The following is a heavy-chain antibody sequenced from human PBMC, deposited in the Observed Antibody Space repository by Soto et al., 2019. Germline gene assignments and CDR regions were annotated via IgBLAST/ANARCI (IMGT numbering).Heavy chain of an antibody. V-gene: IGHV4-59*08. CDR1: GGSISSYY. J-gene: IGHJ6*02. CDR2: IYYSGST. Sequence: PSETLSLTCTVSGGSISSYYWSWIRQPPGKGLEWIGYIYYSGSTNYNPSLKSRVTISVDTSKNQFSLKLSSVTAADTAVYYCARVTWGYYYYYGMDVWGQGTTVTVSS. D-gene: IGHD3-16*01. CDR3: ARVTWGYYYYYGMDV.